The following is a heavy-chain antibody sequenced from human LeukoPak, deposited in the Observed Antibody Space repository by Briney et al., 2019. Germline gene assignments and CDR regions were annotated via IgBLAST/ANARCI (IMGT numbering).Heavy chain of an antibody. CDR3: ARGGGLYSSGPDY. Sequence: SETLSLTCTVSGGSISSGSYYWSWIRQPAGKGLEWIGRIYTSGSTNYNPSLKSRVTISVGTSKNQFSLKLSSVTAADTAVYYCARGGGLYSSGPDYWGQGTLVTVSS. D-gene: IGHD6-19*01. CDR1: GGSISSGSYY. V-gene: IGHV4-61*02. CDR2: IYTSGST. J-gene: IGHJ4*02.